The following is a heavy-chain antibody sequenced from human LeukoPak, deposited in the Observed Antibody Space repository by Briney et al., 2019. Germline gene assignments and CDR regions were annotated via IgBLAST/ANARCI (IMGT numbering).Heavy chain of an antibody. CDR3: ASQYCSSTSCASFDY. CDR2: ISYDGSNK. D-gene: IGHD2-2*01. V-gene: IGHV3-30*03. J-gene: IGHJ4*02. CDR1: GFTFSSYG. Sequence: PGGSLRLSCAASGFTFSSYGMHWVRQAPGKGLEWVAVISYDGSNKYYADSVKGRFTISRDNSKNTLYLQMNSLRAEDTAVYYCASQYCSSTSCASFDYWGQGTLVTVSS.